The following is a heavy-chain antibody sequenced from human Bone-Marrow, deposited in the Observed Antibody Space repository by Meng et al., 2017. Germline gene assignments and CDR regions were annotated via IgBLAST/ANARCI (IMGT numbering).Heavy chain of an antibody. J-gene: IGHJ3*02. V-gene: IGHV1-8*01. CDR2: MNPNSGNT. D-gene: IGHD6-19*01. CDR1: GYTFTSYD. Sequence: ASVKVSCKASGYTFTSYDINWVRQATGQGLEWMGWMNPNSGNTGYAQKFQGRVTMTRNTSISTAYMELSSLRSEDTAVYYCAVAVAGMAGDDAFDIWGQGTMVTVSS. CDR3: AVAVAGMAGDDAFDI.